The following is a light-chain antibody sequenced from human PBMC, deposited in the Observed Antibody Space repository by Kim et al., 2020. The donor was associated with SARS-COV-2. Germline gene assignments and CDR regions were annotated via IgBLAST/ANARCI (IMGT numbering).Light chain of an antibody. Sequence: SSELTQDPAVSVALGQTVRITCRGDSLRSYYASWYRQKPGQAPVLVIYGKNNRPSGIPDRFSGSSSGNTASLTITGAQAEDEADYYCSSRDSRGDHLVFGGGTKVTVL. J-gene: IGLJ2*01. CDR3: SSRDSRGDHLV. CDR1: SLRSYY. V-gene: IGLV3-19*01. CDR2: GKN.